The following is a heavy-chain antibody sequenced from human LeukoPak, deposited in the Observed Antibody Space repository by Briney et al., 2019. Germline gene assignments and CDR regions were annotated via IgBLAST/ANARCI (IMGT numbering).Heavy chain of an antibody. V-gene: IGHV3-7*01. D-gene: IGHD1-26*01. CDR3: ARSRSLVGAAEIDN. CDR2: IKQDGSDK. CDR1: GFTFSSSW. J-gene: IGHJ4*02. Sequence: GGSLRLSCAASGFTFSSSWMTWVRQAPGKGLEWVANIKQDGSDKYYVDSVRGRFSISRDNAMKSLYLQMSSLRVEDTAVYYCARSRSLVGAAEIDNWGQGTLVTVSS.